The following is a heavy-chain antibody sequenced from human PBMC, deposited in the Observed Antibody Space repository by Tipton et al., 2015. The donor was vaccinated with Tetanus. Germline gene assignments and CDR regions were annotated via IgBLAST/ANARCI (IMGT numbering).Heavy chain of an antibody. J-gene: IGHJ4*02. CDR2: IYSDGST. V-gene: IGHV3-23*03. Sequence: SLRLSCAASGFTFSSYPMHWVRQAPGKGLEWVSVIYSDGSTYYADSVKGRFTISRDNSKNTLYLQMNSLRAEDTAVYYCAKDPLVGATDYWGQGTLVTVSS. CDR3: AKDPLVGATDY. D-gene: IGHD1-26*01. CDR1: GFTFSSYP.